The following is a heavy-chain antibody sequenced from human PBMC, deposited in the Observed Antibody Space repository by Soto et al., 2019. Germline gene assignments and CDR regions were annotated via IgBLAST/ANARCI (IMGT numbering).Heavy chain of an antibody. D-gene: IGHD2-8*02. CDR2: INHSGST. CDR1: GGSFSGYY. V-gene: IGHV4-34*01. CDR3: ARDKITGLFDY. Sequence: QVQLQQWGAGLLKPSETLSLTCAVYGGSFSGYYWPWIRQPPGTGLEWIGEINHSGSTNYNPSLKSRVTISVDTSKNQFSLKLTSVTAADTAVDYCARDKITGLFDYWGQGTLVTVSS. J-gene: IGHJ4*02.